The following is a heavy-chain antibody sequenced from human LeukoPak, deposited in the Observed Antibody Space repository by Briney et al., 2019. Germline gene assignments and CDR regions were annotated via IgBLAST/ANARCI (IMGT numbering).Heavy chain of an antibody. CDR3: ARDGYGSGRAFDK. CDR1: GDSSTNYY. V-gene: IGHV4-34*01. Sequence: SETLSLTCSVSGDSSTNYYWIWIRQSPGMGLQWIGEISHDGYTNYNPSLESRLTMSVDTPRNQFSLKLTSLSAADTAVYYCARDGYGSGRAFDKWGQGILVTVSS. D-gene: IGHD5-18*01. J-gene: IGHJ4*02. CDR2: ISHDGYT.